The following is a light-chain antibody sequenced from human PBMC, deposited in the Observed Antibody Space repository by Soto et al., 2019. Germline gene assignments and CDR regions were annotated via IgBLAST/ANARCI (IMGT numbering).Light chain of an antibody. CDR1: SSNIGTNT. CDR3: AAWDGSLNVVL. V-gene: IGLV1-44*01. Sequence: QSVLTQPPSASGTPGQRVTISCSGSSSNIGTNTVNWYQQFPRSAPKLLMYSSNQRPSGVPDRFSGSKSGTSASLATSGLQSEDEADYYCAAWDGSLNVVLFGGGTKVTVL. J-gene: IGLJ3*02. CDR2: SSN.